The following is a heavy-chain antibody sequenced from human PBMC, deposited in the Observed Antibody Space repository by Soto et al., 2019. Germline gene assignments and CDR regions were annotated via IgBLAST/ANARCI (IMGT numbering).Heavy chain of an antibody. V-gene: IGHV1-69*13. CDR1: GGTFSSYA. J-gene: IGHJ6*02. CDR2: IIPIFGTA. D-gene: IGHD2-15*01. CDR3: ARGGGERRDVDYYYGMDV. Sequence: ASVKVSCKASGGTFSSYAISWVRQAPGQGLEWMGGIIPIFGTANYAQKFQGRVTITADESTSTAYMELSSLRSEDTAVYYCARGGGERRDVDYYYGMDVWGQGTTVTVSS.